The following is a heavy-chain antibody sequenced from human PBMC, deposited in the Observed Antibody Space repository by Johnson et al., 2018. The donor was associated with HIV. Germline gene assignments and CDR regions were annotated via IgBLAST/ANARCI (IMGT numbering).Heavy chain of an antibody. V-gene: IGHV3-53*01. CDR2: TYSGGST. J-gene: IGHJ3*01. D-gene: IGHD5-12*01. CDR3: AKGRGYDYDALDF. CDR1: GFNVSTNN. Sequence: EMQLVESGGGLIQPGGSLGLSCAASGFNVSTNNMNWVRQAPGKGLEWVSVTYSGGSTYYADSVKGRFNISRDKSKDTLYLQMSSLRAEDTAVYYCAKGRGYDYDALDFWGQGTMVTVSS.